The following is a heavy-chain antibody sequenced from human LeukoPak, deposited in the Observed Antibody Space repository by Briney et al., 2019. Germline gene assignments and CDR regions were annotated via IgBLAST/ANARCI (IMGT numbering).Heavy chain of an antibody. V-gene: IGHV4-59*01. CDR3: ARVGYCSSTSCLIDAFDI. D-gene: IGHD2-2*01. J-gene: IGHJ3*02. CDR1: GGSISSYY. CDR2: IYYSGST. Sequence: SETLSLTCTVSGGSISSYYWSWIRQPPGKGLEWIGYIYYSGSTNYNPSLKSRVTISVDTSKNQFSLKLSSVTAADTAVYYCARVGYCSSTSCLIDAFDIWGQGTMVTVSS.